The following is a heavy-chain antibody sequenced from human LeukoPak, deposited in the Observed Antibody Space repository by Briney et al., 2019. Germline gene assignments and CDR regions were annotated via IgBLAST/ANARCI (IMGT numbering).Heavy chain of an antibody. V-gene: IGHV3-23*01. J-gene: IGHJ4*02. Sequence: GSLRLSCAASGFTFSSYAMSWVRQAPGKGLEWVSGISGSGDNTYYADSVKGRFTISRDNSKNTLYVQVNSLGTEDTAAYYCAKGSYYDSSGSFYFDYWGQGTRVTVSS. CDR2: ISGSGDNT. CDR1: GFTFSSYA. CDR3: AKGSYYDSSGSFYFDY. D-gene: IGHD3-22*01.